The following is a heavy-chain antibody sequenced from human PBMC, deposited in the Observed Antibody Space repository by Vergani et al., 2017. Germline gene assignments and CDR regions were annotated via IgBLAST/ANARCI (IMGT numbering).Heavy chain of an antibody. CDR3: ARDRKVPEDRMATINWFDP. V-gene: IGHV1-18*01. CDR2: ISAYNGNT. Sequence: QVQLVQSGAEVKKPGASVKVSCKASGYTFTSYGISWVRQAPGQGLEWMGWISAYNGNTNYAQKLQGRVTMTTDTSTSTAYMELRSLRSDDTAVYYCARDRKVPEDRMATINWFDPWGQGTLVTVSS. CDR1: GYTFTSYG. D-gene: IGHD5-12*01. J-gene: IGHJ5*02.